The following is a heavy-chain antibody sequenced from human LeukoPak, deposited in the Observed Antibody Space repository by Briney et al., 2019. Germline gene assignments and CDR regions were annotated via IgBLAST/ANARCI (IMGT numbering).Heavy chain of an antibody. Sequence: ASVKVSCKASGGTFSSYAISWVRQAPGQGLEWMGGIIPIFGTANYAQKFQGRVTITTDESTSTAYMELSSLRSEDTAVYYCARVTQYYYDSSGYYPAPYYYYMDVWSKGTTVTVSS. CDR2: IIPIFGTA. J-gene: IGHJ6*03. D-gene: IGHD3-22*01. V-gene: IGHV1-69*05. CDR1: GGTFSSYA. CDR3: ARVTQYYYDSSGYYPAPYYYYMDV.